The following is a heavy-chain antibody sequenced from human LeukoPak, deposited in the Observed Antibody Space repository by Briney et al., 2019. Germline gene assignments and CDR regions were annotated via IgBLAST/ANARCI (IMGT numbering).Heavy chain of an antibody. J-gene: IGHJ3*02. CDR1: GGSISSGSYY. D-gene: IGHD5-24*01. CDR2: IYTSGST. V-gene: IGHV4-61*02. CDR3: ARDLERIRPDAFDI. Sequence: SETLSLTCTVSGGSISSGSYYWRWIRQPAGKGLEWIGRIYTSGSTNYNPSLKCRVTISVDTSKNQFSLKLSSVTAADTAVYYCARDLERIRPDAFDIWGQGTMVTVSS.